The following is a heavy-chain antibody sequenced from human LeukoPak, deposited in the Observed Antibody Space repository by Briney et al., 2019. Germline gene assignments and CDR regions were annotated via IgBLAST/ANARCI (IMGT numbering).Heavy chain of an antibody. J-gene: IGHJ4*02. D-gene: IGHD6-6*01. CDR2: IFYSGNT. CDR3: ARVSSSSSDYYFDY. CDR1: GGSISSRTCY. Sequence: NASETLSLTCTVSGGSISSRTCYWGWLRQPPGKGLEWIGSIFYSGNTYYNPSLKSRVTISVDTSKNQFSLRLSSVTAADTAVYSCARVSSSSSDYYFDYWGQGTLVTVFS. V-gene: IGHV4-39*01.